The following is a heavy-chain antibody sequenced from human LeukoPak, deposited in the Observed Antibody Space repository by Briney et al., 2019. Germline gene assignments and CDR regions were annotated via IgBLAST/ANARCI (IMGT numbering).Heavy chain of an antibody. CDR1: GFTFSSYE. CDR3: ARDGSSWYGMDV. Sequence: GGSLRLSCAASGFTFSSYEMNWVRQAPGKGLEWVSYISSSGSTIYYAASVKGRFTISRDNAKNSLYLQMNRLRGEDTAVYYCARDGSSWYGMDVWGKGTTVTVSS. CDR2: ISSSGSTI. D-gene: IGHD6-13*01. V-gene: IGHV3-48*03. J-gene: IGHJ6*04.